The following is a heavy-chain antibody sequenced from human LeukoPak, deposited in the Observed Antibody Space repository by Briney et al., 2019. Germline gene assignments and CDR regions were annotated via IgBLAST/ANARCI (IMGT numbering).Heavy chain of an antibody. CDR3: ATAAAAGTRGAFDI. V-gene: IGHV4-59*08. Sequence: SETLSLTCTVSGGSISSYYWSWIRQPPGKGLEWIGYIYYSGSTNYNPSLKSRVTISVDTSKNQFSLKLSSVTAADTAVYYCATAAAAGTRGAFDIWGQGTMVPSLQ. D-gene: IGHD6-13*01. CDR2: IYYSGST. CDR1: GGSISSYY. J-gene: IGHJ3*02.